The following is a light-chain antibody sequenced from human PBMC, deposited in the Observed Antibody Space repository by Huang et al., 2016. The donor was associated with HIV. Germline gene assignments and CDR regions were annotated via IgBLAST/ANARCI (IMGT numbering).Light chain of an antibody. Sequence: DIQMTQSPSTLSASVGDRVTITCRASQSMSSWLGWYQQKPGKAPKLLIYKESSLESGVPSRFSGSGSGTEFTLTISSLQPDDFATYYCQQYNSYPYTFGQGTKLQIK. V-gene: IGKV1-5*03. CDR2: KES. J-gene: IGKJ2*01. CDR1: QSMSSW. CDR3: QQYNSYPYT.